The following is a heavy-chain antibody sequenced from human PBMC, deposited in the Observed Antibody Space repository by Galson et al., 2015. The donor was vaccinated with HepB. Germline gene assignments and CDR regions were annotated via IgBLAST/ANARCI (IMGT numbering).Heavy chain of an antibody. J-gene: IGHJ6*02. V-gene: IGHV3-64D*06. Sequence: SLRLSCAASGFTFSSYAMHWVRQAPGKGLEYVSAISSNGGSTYYADSVKGRFTISRDNSKNTLYLQMSSLRAEDTAVYYCVKSEDIVVVPAAPLSYYGMDVWGQGTTVTVSS. CDR1: GFTFSSYA. D-gene: IGHD2-2*01. CDR2: ISSNGGST. CDR3: VKSEDIVVVPAAPLSYYGMDV.